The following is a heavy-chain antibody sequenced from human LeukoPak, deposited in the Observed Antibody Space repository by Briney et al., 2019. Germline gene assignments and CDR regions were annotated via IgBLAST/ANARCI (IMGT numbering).Heavy chain of an antibody. CDR2: LSPSHTTR. D-gene: IGHD3-9*01. CDR1: GYTFRQYS. Sequence: ASVIVSCKASGYTFRQYSMSWVRQAPGKGLEWMGWLSPSHTTRVYAQQFQGRVTMTADTSTSTAYMELRSLRSDDTAVYYCARDVYDILTGYYWTYYYYMDVWGKGTTVTISS. J-gene: IGHJ6*03. CDR3: ARDVYDILTGYYWTYYYYMDV. V-gene: IGHV1-18*01.